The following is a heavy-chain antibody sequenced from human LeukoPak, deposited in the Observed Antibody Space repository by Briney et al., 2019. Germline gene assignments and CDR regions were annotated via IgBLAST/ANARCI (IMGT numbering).Heavy chain of an antibody. CDR3: AKTMGSSWLFDY. D-gene: IGHD6-13*01. Sequence: GGSLRLSCEASGFTFSSYAIGWVRQAAGKGLEGVSAISGGGGSKYYADSAKGRFTISRDNSKNTVYLQLNSLRAEDTALYYCAKTMGSSWLFDYWGQGTLVTVSS. J-gene: IGHJ4*02. CDR2: ISGGGGSK. V-gene: IGHV3-23*01. CDR1: GFTFSSYA.